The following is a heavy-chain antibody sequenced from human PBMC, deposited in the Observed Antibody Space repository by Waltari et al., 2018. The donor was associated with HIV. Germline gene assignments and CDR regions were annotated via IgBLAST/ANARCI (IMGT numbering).Heavy chain of an antibody. Sequence: VQLVESGGGVVPPGRSLTLSCEASGFTFNTYAMHWVRQSPGKGLEWVADGSYDGSDKHYAESVRGRFTVSRDNAKNTVFLQMSSLRTEDTAAYYCAKDVRYWDGLFYVGHDAFDVWGQGTMVTVSS. CDR2: GSYDGSDK. CDR3: AKDVRYWDGLFYVGHDAFDV. D-gene: IGHD3-3*01. J-gene: IGHJ3*01. CDR1: GFTFNTYA. V-gene: IGHV3-30-3*02.